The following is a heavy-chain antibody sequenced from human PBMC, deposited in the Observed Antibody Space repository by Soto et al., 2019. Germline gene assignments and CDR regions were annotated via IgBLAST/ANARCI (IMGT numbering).Heavy chain of an antibody. Sequence: GGSLRLSCAASGFTFSSYGMHWVRQAPGKGLEWVAVISHDGSNKYYADSVKGRFTISRDNSKNTLYLQMNSLRAEDTAVYYCAKDFWFDDAFDIWGQGTMVTVSS. D-gene: IGHD3-10*01. V-gene: IGHV3-30*18. J-gene: IGHJ3*02. CDR2: ISHDGSNK. CDR1: GFTFSSYG. CDR3: AKDFWFDDAFDI.